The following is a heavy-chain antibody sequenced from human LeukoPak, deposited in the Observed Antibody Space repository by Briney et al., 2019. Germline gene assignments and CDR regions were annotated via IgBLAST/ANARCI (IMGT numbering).Heavy chain of an antibody. CDR2: VSGNGGRT. CDR1: GFTFSSYA. V-gene: IGHV3-23*01. J-gene: IGHJ4*02. CDR3: AREALGGGGY. D-gene: IGHD3-10*01. Sequence: GGSLRLSCAASGFTFSSYAMNWVRQAPGKGLEWVSGVSGNGGRTDYADSVKGRFTISRDNSKNTLYLQMNSLSAEDPAVYYCAREALGGGGYWGQGTLVTVSS.